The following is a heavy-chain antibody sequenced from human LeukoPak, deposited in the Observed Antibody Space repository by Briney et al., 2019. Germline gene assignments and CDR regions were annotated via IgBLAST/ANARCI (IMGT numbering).Heavy chain of an antibody. D-gene: IGHD2-15*01. CDR2: ISSGGSTI. V-gene: IGHV3-11*01. CDR1: GFTFSDYY. J-gene: IGHJ3*01. Sequence: GGSLRLSCAASGFTFSDYYMSWIRQAPGKGLEWVSYISSGGSTIYYADSVKGRFTISRDNAKNSLYLQMNSLRADDTAVYYCARAFTSGYCTGGSCSLRVWGQGTMVTVSS. CDR3: ARAFTSGYCTGGSCSLRV.